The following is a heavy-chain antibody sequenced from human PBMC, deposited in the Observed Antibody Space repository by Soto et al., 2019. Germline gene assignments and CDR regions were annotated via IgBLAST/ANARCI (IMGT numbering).Heavy chain of an antibody. CDR1: GFTFTSYW. D-gene: IGHD3-3*01. Sequence: EVQLVESGGGLVQPGGSLRLSCAASGFTFTSYWMSWVRQAPGKGLEWVANIKQDGSSKYYGDSVKGRFTVSRDNAKSSIYLQMDSLREDDTAVYLCARLRFILLERDFDFWGQGILVTVSS. V-gene: IGHV3-7*05. CDR2: IKQDGSSK. CDR3: ARLRFILLERDFDF. J-gene: IGHJ4*02.